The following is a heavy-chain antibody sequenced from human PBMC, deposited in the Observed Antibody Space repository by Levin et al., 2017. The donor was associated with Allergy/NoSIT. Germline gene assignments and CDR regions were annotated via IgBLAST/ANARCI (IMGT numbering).Heavy chain of an antibody. V-gene: IGHV3-33*01. CDR2: IWYDGSNK. J-gene: IGHJ4*02. Sequence: LSLPCAASGFTFRSYGMHWVRQAPGKGLEWVAVIWYDGSNKYYADSVKGRFTISRDNSKNTLYLQMNSLRAEDTAVYYCARDSEVGWYYDYWGQGTLVTVSS. CDR3: ARDSEVGWYYDY. CDR1: GFTFRSYG. D-gene: IGHD6-19*01.